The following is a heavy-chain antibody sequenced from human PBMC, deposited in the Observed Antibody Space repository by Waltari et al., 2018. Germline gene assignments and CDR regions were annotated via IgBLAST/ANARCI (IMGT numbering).Heavy chain of an antibody. CDR3: ARSAGAAAGTGGGYNWFDP. CDR2: IYSSGST. J-gene: IGHJ5*02. CDR1: GGSISSSSYY. Sequence: QLQLQESGPGLVKPSETLSLTCTVSGGSISSSSYYWGWIRQPPGKGLEWIGSIYSSGSTYYNPSLKRRVTISVDTSKNQFSLKLSSVTAAYTAVYYCARSAGAAAGTGGGYNWFDPWGQGTLVTVSS. D-gene: IGHD6-13*01. V-gene: IGHV4-39*07.